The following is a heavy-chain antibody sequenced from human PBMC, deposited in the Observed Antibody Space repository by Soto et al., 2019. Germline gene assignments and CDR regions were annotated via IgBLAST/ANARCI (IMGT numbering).Heavy chain of an antibody. J-gene: IGHJ6*02. CDR3: ARPPDSSGYYPSRYLTGMDV. V-gene: IGHV4-4*02. D-gene: IGHD3-22*01. CDR2: IYHSGNT. CDR1: GVAISSSNW. Sequence: QVQLQESGAGLVKPSVILSLTCVVTGVAISSSNWWSWVRQPPGKGLVWIGGIYHSGNTNYNPTPKSRATISVVKTKNQFPLKLRSVTAADTAVYYCARPPDSSGYYPSRYLTGMDVRGQGPTVTVSS.